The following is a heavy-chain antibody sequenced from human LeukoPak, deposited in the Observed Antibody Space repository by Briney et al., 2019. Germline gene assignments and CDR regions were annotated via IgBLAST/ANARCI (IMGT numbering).Heavy chain of an antibody. D-gene: IGHD2-15*01. CDR1: GFTFSSYA. J-gene: IGHJ6*02. CDR2: ISSNGGST. V-gene: IGHV3-64*01. CDR3: ARDIVVVVAAGSYYYYGMDV. Sequence: GGSLRLSCAASGFTFSSYAMHWVRQAPGKGLEYVSAISSNGGSTYYANSVKGRFTISRDNSKNTLYLQVGSLRAEDMAVYYCARDIVVVVAAGSYYYYGMDVWGQGTTVTVSS.